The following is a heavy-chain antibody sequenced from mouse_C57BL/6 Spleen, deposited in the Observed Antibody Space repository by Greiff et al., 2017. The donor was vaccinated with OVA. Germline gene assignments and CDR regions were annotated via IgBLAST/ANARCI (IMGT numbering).Heavy chain of an antibody. J-gene: IGHJ1*03. CDR2: INPSNGGT. CDR1: GYTFTSYW. D-gene: IGHD1-1*01. V-gene: IGHV1-53*01. CDR3: ARPLLYYGSSGGYFDV. Sequence: VQLQQPGTELVKPGASVKLSCKASGYTFTSYWMHWVKQRPGQGLEWIGNINPSNGGTNYNEKSKSKATLTVDKSSSTAYMQLSSLTSEDSAVYYCARPLLYYGSSGGYFDVWGTGTTVTVSS.